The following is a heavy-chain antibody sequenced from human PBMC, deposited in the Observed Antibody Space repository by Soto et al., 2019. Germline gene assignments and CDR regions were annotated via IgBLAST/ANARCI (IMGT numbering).Heavy chain of an antibody. J-gene: IGHJ4*02. Sequence: GASVKVSCKASGGTFSSYAISWVRQAPGQGLEWMGGIIPIFGTANYAQKFQGRVTITADESTSTAYMELSSLGSEDTAVYYCARESGYSSSLSYWGQGTLVTVSS. CDR1: GGTFSSYA. CDR3: ARESGYSSSLSY. D-gene: IGHD6-13*01. V-gene: IGHV1-69*13. CDR2: IIPIFGTA.